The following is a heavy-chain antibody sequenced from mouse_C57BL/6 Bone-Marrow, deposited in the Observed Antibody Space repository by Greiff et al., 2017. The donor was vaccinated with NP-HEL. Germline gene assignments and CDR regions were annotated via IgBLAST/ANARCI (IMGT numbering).Heavy chain of an antibody. CDR3: ARHPTIYGSNYAMDY. Sequence: QVQLQQSGPGLVAPSQSLSITCTVSGFSLTSYGVHWVRQPPGKGLEWLVVIWSDGSTTYNSALKSRLSISKDNSKSQVFLKMNSLQTDDTAMYYCARHPTIYGSNYAMDYWGQGTSVTVSS. J-gene: IGHJ4*01. CDR1: GFSLTSYG. CDR2: IWSDGST. V-gene: IGHV2-6-1*01. D-gene: IGHD1-1*01.